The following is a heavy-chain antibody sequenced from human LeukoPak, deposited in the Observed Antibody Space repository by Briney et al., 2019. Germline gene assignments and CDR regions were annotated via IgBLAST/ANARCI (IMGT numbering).Heavy chain of an antibody. CDR3: TRQFDGVGNYPDY. CDR1: GITFSGSA. Sequence: QPGGSLKLSCAASGITFSGSAMHWVRQASGKGLEWVGRIRSKANNYATAYAASLKGRFSVSRDDSKNTAYLYMSNLETEDTAIYYCTRQFDGVGNYPDYWGQGTLVTVSS. J-gene: IGHJ4*02. CDR2: IRSKANNYAT. D-gene: IGHD3-22*01. V-gene: IGHV3-73*01.